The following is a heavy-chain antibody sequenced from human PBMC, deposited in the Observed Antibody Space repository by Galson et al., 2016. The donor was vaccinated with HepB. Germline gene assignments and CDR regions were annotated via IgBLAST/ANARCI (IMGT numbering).Heavy chain of an antibody. V-gene: IGHV3-30*03. CDR1: GFSFHNYG. CDR2: ISHDGTVV. J-gene: IGHJ6*02. Sequence: SLRLSCAASGFSFHNYGMHWVRQAPGKGLEWLAVISHDGTVVYYADALKGRFTISRDNPKTTLYLQMNSLKTEDTAVYYCTTDVGMTTETNLREDYYGMDVWGQGTTVTVSS. CDR3: TTDVGMTTETNLREDYYGMDV. D-gene: IGHD4-17*01.